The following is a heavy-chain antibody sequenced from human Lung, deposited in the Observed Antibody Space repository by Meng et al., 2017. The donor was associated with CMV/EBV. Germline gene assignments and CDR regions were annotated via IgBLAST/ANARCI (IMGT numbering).Heavy chain of an antibody. J-gene: IGHJ4*02. CDR3: AKELHSGWSYYFDY. CDR2: ISGSGGTT. V-gene: IGHV3-23*01. CDR1: GFTFRTYA. D-gene: IGHD6-19*01. Sequence: GGSLRLSCAASGFTFRTYAMSWVRQVPGKGLEWVSSISGSGGTTHYVDSVKGRFTISKDTSRDTLYLQMNSLRAEDTAVYYCAKELHSGWSYYFDYWGQGXLVTVSS.